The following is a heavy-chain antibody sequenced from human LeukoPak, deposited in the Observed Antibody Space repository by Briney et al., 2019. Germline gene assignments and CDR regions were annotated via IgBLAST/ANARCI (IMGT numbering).Heavy chain of an antibody. J-gene: IGHJ6*02. CDR3: ARGHGMVNYYYGMDV. CDR1: GGSFSGYY. D-gene: IGHD5-18*01. Sequence: PSETLSLTCAVYGGSFSGYYWSWIRQPPGKGLEWIGEINHSGSTNYNPSLKSRVTISVDTSKNQFSLKLSSVTAADTAVYYCARGHGMVNYYYGMDVWGQGTTVTVSS. V-gene: IGHV4-34*01. CDR2: INHSGST.